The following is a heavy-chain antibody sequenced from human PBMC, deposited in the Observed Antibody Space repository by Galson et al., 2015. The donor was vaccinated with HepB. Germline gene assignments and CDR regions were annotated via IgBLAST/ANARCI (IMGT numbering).Heavy chain of an antibody. V-gene: IGHV3-49*03. CDR2: IRSKAYGGTT. D-gene: IGHD2-15*01. Sequence: SLRLSCAASGFTFGDYAMSWFRQAPGKGLEWVGFIRSKAYGGTTEYAASVKGRFTISRDDSKSIAYLQMNSLKTEDTAVYYCTSTIVVVVAATPLCWGQGTLVTVSS. CDR3: TSTIVVVVAATPLC. J-gene: IGHJ4*02. CDR1: GFTFGDYA.